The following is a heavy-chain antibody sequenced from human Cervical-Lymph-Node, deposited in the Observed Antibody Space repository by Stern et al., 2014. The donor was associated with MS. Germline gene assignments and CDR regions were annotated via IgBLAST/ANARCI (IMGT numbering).Heavy chain of an antibody. V-gene: IGHV1-2*06. CDR3: ARIYCSGDECYHSFDT. CDR2: IDPSSAST. Sequence: QVQLVQSGAEVKKPGASVKVSCKASGYRFSTFYLHWLRKAPGQGLPCLGRIDPSSASTNYSWTVQGRLTMTRSRSITTAYLELSGRRSDDTAVYYCARIYCSGDECYHSFDTWGQGTLVTVSS. CDR1: GYRFSTFY. D-gene: IGHD3-16*02. J-gene: IGHJ4*02.